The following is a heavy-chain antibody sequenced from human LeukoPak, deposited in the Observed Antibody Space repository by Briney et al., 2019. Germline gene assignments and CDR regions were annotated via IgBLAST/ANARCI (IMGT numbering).Heavy chain of an antibody. CDR2: IDPSDSYT. Sequence: KPRESLRISCMGSGYSFTRYWISWVRQMPGKGLEWMGRIDPSDSYTNYSASFQGHVTISDDKSISTPYLQWSSLKASDTAMYYCARIPTYYDFWSGYSSYWFYPWGQGTLVTVSS. J-gene: IGHJ5*02. V-gene: IGHV5-10-1*01. CDR3: ARIPTYYDFWSGYSSYWFYP. CDR1: GYSFTRYW. D-gene: IGHD3-3*01.